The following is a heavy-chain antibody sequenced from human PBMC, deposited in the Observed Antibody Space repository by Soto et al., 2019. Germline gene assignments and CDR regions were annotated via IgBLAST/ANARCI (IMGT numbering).Heavy chain of an antibody. D-gene: IGHD2-15*01. Sequence: GASVKVSCKASGYTFTGYYMHWVRQAPGQGLEWMRWINPNSDGTNYAQKCQGWGTMTRDTSISTACMERSRLRSDDTAVYYCAREAGYCSGGSCYLLQDAFDSGGQGTMVTVSS. CDR3: AREAGYCSGGSCYLLQDAFDS. J-gene: IGHJ3*02. V-gene: IGHV1-2*04. CDR1: GYTFTGYY. CDR2: INPNSDGT.